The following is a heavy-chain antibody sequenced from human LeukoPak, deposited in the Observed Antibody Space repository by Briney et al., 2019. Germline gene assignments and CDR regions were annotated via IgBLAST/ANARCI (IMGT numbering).Heavy chain of an antibody. V-gene: IGHV3-23*01. CDR1: GFTFSSYA. D-gene: IGHD3-3*01. CDR2: ISGSGGST. CDR3: AKGRPYYDFWSGYCDY. J-gene: IGHJ4*02. Sequence: PGGSLRLSCAASGFTFSSYAMSWVRQAPGKGLEWVSAISGSGGSTYYADSVKGRFTISRDNSKNTLYLQMNSLRAEDTAAYYCAKGRPYYDFWSGYCDYWGQGTLVTVSS.